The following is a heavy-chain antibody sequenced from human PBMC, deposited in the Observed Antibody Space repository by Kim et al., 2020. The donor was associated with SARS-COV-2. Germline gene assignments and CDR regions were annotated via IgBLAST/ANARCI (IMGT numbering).Heavy chain of an antibody. V-gene: IGHV1-18*01. CDR2: ISAYHAKT. D-gene: IGHD2-15*01. Sequence: ASVKVSCKASGYTFTSYGISWVRQAPGQGLEWMGWISAYHAKTKSAQKLQGRVTMTTDTSTNTAYMELRSLRSDDTAVYYCAWGYCNSDSCFFFDYWGQGTLVTVSS. CDR3: AWGYCNSDSCFFFDY. J-gene: IGHJ4*02. CDR1: GYTFTSYG.